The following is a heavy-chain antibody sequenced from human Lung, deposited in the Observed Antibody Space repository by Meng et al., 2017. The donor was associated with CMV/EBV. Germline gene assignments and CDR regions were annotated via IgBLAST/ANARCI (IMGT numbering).Heavy chain of an antibody. CDR3: AKDYDFWGLEAFDI. V-gene: IGHV3-23*01. J-gene: IGHJ3*02. CDR1: GFTFSSYA. CDR2: ISGSGGST. D-gene: IGHD3-3*01. Sequence: GESLKISCAASGFTFSSYAMSWVRQAPGKGLEWVSGISGSGGSTHNADSVKGRFTISRDNSKNRLYLQMNSLRAEDTAVYYCAKDYDFWGLEAFDIWGQGTXVTVSS.